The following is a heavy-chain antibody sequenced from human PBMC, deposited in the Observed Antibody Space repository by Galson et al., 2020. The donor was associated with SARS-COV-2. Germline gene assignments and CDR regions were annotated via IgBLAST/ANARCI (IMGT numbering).Heavy chain of an antibody. V-gene: IGHV3-53*04. CDR1: GFTVSSNY. Sequence: GESLKISCAASGFTVSSNYMSWVRQAPGKGLEWVSVIYSGGSTYYADSVKGRFTISRHNSKNTLYLQMNSLRAEDTAVYYCARDRGIQLLDYWGQGTLVTVSS. CDR3: ARDRGIQLLDY. J-gene: IGHJ4*02. CDR2: IYSGGST. D-gene: IGHD5-18*01.